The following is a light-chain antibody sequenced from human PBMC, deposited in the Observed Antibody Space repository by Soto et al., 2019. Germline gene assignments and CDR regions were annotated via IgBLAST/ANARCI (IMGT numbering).Light chain of an antibody. V-gene: IGLV1-40*01. CDR3: QSYDSSLSGWV. CDR1: SSNIGAGHD. Sequence: QAVVTQPPSVSGAPGQRVTISCAGSSSNIGAGHDVHWYQQLPGTAPKLLIYANSNRPSGVPDRFSGSKSGSSASLAITGLQAEDEVDYYCQSYDSSLSGWVFGGGTKLTVL. J-gene: IGLJ3*02. CDR2: ANS.